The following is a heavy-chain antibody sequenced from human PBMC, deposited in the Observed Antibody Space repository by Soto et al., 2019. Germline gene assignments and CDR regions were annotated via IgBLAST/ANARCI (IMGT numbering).Heavy chain of an antibody. CDR2: IYWDDDK. D-gene: IGHD2-21*02. J-gene: IGHJ6*02. CDR1: GFSFSSIGEG. Sequence: QITLKESGPTLVKPTQTLTLTCTFPGFSFSSIGEGVGWIRQPPGKALEWLALIYWDDDKRYSPSLKSRLTITKDTSKNQVVLTMTNMGPVDTATYYCVQSRCGGDCLQSYSSHSYYGLDVWGQGTTVTVSS. CDR3: VQSRCGGDCLQSYSSHSYYGLDV. V-gene: IGHV2-5*02.